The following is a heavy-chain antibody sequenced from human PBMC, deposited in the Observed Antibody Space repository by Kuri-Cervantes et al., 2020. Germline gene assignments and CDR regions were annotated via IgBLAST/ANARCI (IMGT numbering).Heavy chain of an antibody. CDR1: GFNVSRNY. J-gene: IGHJ6*02. Sequence: LSLTCAASGFNVSRNYMSWVRQAPGKGLEWVAVISYDGSNKYYADSVKGRFTISRDNSKNTLYLQMNSLRAEDTAVYYCARGLLPFYYYYGMDVWGQGTTVTVSS. CDR2: ISYDGSNK. V-gene: IGHV3-30-3*01. CDR3: ARGLLPFYYYYGMDV. D-gene: IGHD2-15*01.